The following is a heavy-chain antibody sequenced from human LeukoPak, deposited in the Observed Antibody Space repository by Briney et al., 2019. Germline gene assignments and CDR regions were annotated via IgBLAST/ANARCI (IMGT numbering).Heavy chain of an antibody. D-gene: IGHD3-10*01. J-gene: IGHJ4*02. CDR1: RFTFSSYA. CDR3: ARKSASGNYPLDY. Sequence: PGGSLRLSCAASRFTFSSYAMHWVRHAPGKGLEWVSVISADSATTFYADSVKGRFTISRDNAKNTVFLQMSSLRAEDTALYYCARKSASGNYPLDYWGQGTLVTVSS. CDR2: ISADSATT. V-gene: IGHV3-23*01.